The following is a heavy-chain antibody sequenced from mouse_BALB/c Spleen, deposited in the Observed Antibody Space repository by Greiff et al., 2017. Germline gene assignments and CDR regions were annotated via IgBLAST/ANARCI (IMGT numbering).Heavy chain of an antibody. Sequence: QVQLQQSGAELMKPGASVKISCKATGYTFSSYWIEWVKQRPGHGLEWIGEILPGSGSTNYNEKFKGKATFTADTSSNTAYMQLSSLTSEDSAVYYCARPPYYRYYFDYWGQGTTLTVSS. J-gene: IGHJ2*01. CDR1: GYTFSSYW. CDR3: ARPPYYRYYFDY. CDR2: ILPGSGST. V-gene: IGHV1-9*01. D-gene: IGHD2-14*01.